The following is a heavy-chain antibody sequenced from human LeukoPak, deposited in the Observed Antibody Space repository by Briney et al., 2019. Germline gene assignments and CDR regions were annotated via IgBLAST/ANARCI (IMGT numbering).Heavy chain of an antibody. V-gene: IGHV3-23*01. CDR2: ISDGGGST. CDR3: AKDLDGYGGLRGDAFDI. CDR1: GFTFNRYA. D-gene: IGHD5-24*01. Sequence: AGGSLRLSCAASGFTFNRYALSWVRQAPGKGLEWVSAISDGGGSTYYADSVKGRFTISRDNSKNTVYLQMNSLRVEDTAVYYCAKDLDGYGGLRGDAFDIWGQGTMVIVSS. J-gene: IGHJ3*02.